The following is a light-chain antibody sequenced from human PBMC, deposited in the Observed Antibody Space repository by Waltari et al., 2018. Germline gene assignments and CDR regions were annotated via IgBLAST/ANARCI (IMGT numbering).Light chain of an antibody. V-gene: IGKV3-20*01. CDR1: QSVSSY. CDR2: HAS. J-gene: IGKJ1*01. Sequence: EIVLTQSPGTVSLSPGDRATFSCWASQSVSSYLAWSQQKPGQAPMLLIYHASTRATGIPDRFSGSGSGTDFSLTISRLEPEDFAMYYCHQYVESPATFGQGTKVEIK. CDR3: HQYVESPAT.